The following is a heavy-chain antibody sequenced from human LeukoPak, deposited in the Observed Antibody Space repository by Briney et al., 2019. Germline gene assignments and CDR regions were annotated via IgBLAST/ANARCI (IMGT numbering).Heavy chain of an antibody. CDR2: INSDGSST. D-gene: IGHD1-26*01. J-gene: IGHJ4*02. CDR1: GFTFSSYW. CDR3: AKERWELLPSDY. V-gene: IGHV3-74*01. Sequence: GGSLRLSCAASGFTFSSYWMHWVRQAPGKGLVWVSRINSDGSSTSYADSVKGRFAISRDNSKNTLYLQMNSLRAEDTAVYYCAKERWELLPSDYWGQGTLVTVSS.